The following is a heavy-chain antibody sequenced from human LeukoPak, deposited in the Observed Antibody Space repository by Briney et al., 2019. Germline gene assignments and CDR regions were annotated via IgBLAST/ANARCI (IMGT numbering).Heavy chain of an antibody. CDR3: QGGYDF. CDR2: ISSGSSTI. J-gene: IGHJ4*02. CDR1: GFTFSAYW. V-gene: IGHV3-48*01. D-gene: IGHD5-12*01. Sequence: GGSLRLSCAASGFTFSAYWMTWVRQAPGKGLEWVSYISSGSSTIYYADSVKGRFTISRDNAKNSLFLQMNSLRAEVTAVYYCQGGYDFWGQGTLVTVSS.